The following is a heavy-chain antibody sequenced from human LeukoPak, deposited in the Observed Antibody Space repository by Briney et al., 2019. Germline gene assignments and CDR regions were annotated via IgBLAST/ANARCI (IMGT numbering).Heavy chain of an antibody. J-gene: IGHJ4*02. CDR2: IKQDGNEK. V-gene: IGHV3-7*01. Sequence: GGSLRLSCAASGFTFSAYWMSWVRQAPGKGLEWVANIKQDGNEKYYVDSVEGRFTISRDNAKNSLYLQMNSLRAEDTAVYYCARDGVRTAVAGLHTSDFDYWGQGTLVTVSS. CDR1: GFTFSAYW. D-gene: IGHD6-19*01. CDR3: ARDGVRTAVAGLHTSDFDY.